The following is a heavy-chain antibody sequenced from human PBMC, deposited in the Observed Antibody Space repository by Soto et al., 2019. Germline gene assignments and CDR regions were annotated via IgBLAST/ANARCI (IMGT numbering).Heavy chain of an antibody. J-gene: IGHJ4*02. CDR3: ARDPVAYCGGDCRTFDY. Sequence: QVQLVESGGGVVQPERSLRLSCAASGFTFSSYAMHWVRQAPGKGLEWVAVISYDGSNKYYADSVKGRFTISRDNSKNTLYLQMNSLRAEDTAVYYCARDPVAYCGGDCRTFDYWGQGTLVTVSS. D-gene: IGHD2-21*02. CDR1: GFTFSSYA. CDR2: ISYDGSNK. V-gene: IGHV3-30-3*01.